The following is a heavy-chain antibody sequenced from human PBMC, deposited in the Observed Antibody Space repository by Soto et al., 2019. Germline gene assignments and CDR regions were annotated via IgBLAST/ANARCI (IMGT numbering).Heavy chain of an antibody. CDR3: ARPRSYYYDSSAERAFDI. Sequence: QVQLVQSGAEVKKPRSSVKVSCKASGGTFSNYGISWVRQAPGQGPEWLGGIIPLFGTANYAQRFQGRVTITADESTSTAYMELSSLRSEDTVVYYCARPRSYYYDSSAERAFDIWGQGTMVTVSS. CDR1: GGTFSNYG. V-gene: IGHV1-69*01. D-gene: IGHD3-22*01. CDR2: IIPLFGTA. J-gene: IGHJ3*02.